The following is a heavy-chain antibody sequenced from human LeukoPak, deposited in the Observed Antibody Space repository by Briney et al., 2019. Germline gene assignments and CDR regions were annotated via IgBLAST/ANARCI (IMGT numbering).Heavy chain of an antibody. J-gene: IGHJ4*02. CDR1: GFTFSSYN. Sequence: GWSLRLSCAASGFTFSSYNMNWVRQAPGKGLEWVSYISSLSSTIYYADSVKGRFTISRDNSKNTLYLQMNSLRAEDTAVYYCAKDGIFGVVIIGFSDYWGKGTLVTVSS. CDR2: ISSLSSTI. CDR3: AKDGIFGVVIIGFSDY. D-gene: IGHD3-3*01. V-gene: IGHV3-48*01.